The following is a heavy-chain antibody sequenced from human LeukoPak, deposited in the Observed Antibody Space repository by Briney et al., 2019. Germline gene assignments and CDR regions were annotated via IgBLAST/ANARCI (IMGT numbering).Heavy chain of an antibody. CDR3: VRDQYLNVMTGFDD. J-gene: IGHJ4*02. CDR2: TSVNNGDT. V-gene: IGHV1-18*01. CDR1: GYMFNIYG. Sequence: ASVKVSCKASGYMFNIYGISWVRQAPGQGLEWMAWTSVNNGDTKYGQKFQGRVTVTTDTSTSTVYLELRRLRPDDTAVYYCVRDQYLNVMTGFDDWGQGTLVTVSS. D-gene: IGHD3-9*01.